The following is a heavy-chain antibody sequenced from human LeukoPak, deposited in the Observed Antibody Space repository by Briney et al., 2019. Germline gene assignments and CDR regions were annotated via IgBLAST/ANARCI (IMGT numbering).Heavy chain of an antibody. CDR1: GFPFANNA. J-gene: IGHJ4*02. Sequence: GGSRSLSFAAPGFPFANNAMSWFRQAPGKGWGWVSQISGGGGTTYFADSVKGRFTISRDNSKNTLYLQVNNLRAEDTAQYYCAKGGSGYYSGASYFDYWGQGSLVTVSS. CDR3: AKGGSGYYSGASYFDY. V-gene: IGHV3-23*01. CDR2: ISGGGGTT. D-gene: IGHD3-22*01.